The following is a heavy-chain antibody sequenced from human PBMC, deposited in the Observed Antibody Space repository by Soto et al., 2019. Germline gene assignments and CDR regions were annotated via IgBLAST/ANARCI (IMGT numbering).Heavy chain of an antibody. CDR2: IYSSGSA. Sequence: VRLQESGPGLVKPSETLSLTCSVSGDSINNYYWSWIRQPAGKGLEWIGRIYSSGSANYNPSRKTRGTMSVDTSKNQVFLSVTTVTAADTAVYFCARGGTRSADLPTYWGQGIQVIVSS. CDR3: ARGGTRSADLPTY. V-gene: IGHV4-4*07. D-gene: IGHD1-1*01. J-gene: IGHJ4*02. CDR1: GDSINNYY.